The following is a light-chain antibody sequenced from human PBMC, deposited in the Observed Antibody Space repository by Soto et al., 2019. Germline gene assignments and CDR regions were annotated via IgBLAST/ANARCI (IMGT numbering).Light chain of an antibody. CDR1: QSISSY. CDR3: QQSYSTPPWT. V-gene: IGKV1-39*01. CDR2: AAS. J-gene: IGKJ1*01. Sequence: DIQMTQSPSSLSASVGDRVTITCRASQSISSYLNWYQQKPGKAPKLLVYAASNLQSGVPSRFSVSGSGTDFTLTISSLQPEDFATYYCQQSYSTPPWTFGQGTKVEIK.